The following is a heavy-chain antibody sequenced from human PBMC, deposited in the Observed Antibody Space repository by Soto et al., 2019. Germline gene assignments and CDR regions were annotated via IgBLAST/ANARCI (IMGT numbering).Heavy chain of an antibody. CDR1: GYTFTNYG. CDR3: ARVAGSYITGEGAFDI. D-gene: IGHD1-26*01. J-gene: IGHJ3*02. CDR2: ISAYNGNT. Sequence: QVQLVQSGAEVKKPGASVKVSCKASGYTFTNYGISWVRQAPGQGLEWRGWISAYNGNTNYAQKLQGRVTMTTDTSTSTAYMELRSLPSDDTAVYYCARVAGSYITGEGAFDIWGQGTMVTVSS. V-gene: IGHV1-18*04.